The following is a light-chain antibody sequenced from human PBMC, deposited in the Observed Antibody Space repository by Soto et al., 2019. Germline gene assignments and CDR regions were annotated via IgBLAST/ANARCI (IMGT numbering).Light chain of an antibody. V-gene: IGKV1-8*01. Sequence: IQMTQSPSSLSASVGDRVTITCQASQDINKNLIWYQQKPGKAPKLLIYAASTLQSGVPSRFSGSGSGTDFTLTISCLQSEEFATYYCQQYYSYPRTFGQGTKVDIK. CDR1: QDINKN. J-gene: IGKJ1*01. CDR3: QQYYSYPRT. CDR2: AAS.